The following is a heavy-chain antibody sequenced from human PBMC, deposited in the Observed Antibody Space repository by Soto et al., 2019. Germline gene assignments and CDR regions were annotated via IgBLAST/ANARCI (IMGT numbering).Heavy chain of an antibody. CDR2: IIPIFGTA. V-gene: IGHV1-69*13. Sequence: SVKVSCKASGGTFSSYAISWVRQAPGQGLEWMGGIIPIFGTANYAQKFQGRVTITADESTSTAYMELSSLRSEDTAVYYCARSWDCSSTSCSTFNWFDPWGQGTLVTVSS. D-gene: IGHD2-2*01. CDR3: ARSWDCSSTSCSTFNWFDP. J-gene: IGHJ5*02. CDR1: GGTFSSYA.